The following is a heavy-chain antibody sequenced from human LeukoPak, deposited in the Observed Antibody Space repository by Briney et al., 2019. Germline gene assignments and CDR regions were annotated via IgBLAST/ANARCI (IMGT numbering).Heavy chain of an antibody. V-gene: IGHV4-31*03. CDR3: ALLRYGYMDV. Sequence: PQTLSLTCTVSGGSISSGGYYWSWIRQHPGKGLEWIGYIYYSGSTYYNPSLKSRVTISVDTSKNQFSLKLSSVTAAETAVYYCALLRYGYMDVWGKGTTVTVSS. J-gene: IGHJ6*03. CDR1: GGSISSGGYY. D-gene: IGHD3-9*01. CDR2: IYYSGST.